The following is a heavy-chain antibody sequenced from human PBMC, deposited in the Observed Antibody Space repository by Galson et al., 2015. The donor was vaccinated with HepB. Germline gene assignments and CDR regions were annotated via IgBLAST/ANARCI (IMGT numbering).Heavy chain of an antibody. CDR3: AKQIGSCGAGHWYFES. J-gene: IGHJ4*02. Sequence: SLRLSCAATGFSFSDYVMSWVRQAPGKGPEWVSSINGVADDTSYTDSVKGRFTISRDNSKNMLLLQMNSLGAEDTALYLCAKQIGSCGAGHWYFESCGQGTLVTVS. CDR1: GFSFSDYV. D-gene: IGHD2-21*01. CDR2: INGVADDT. V-gene: IGHV3-23*01.